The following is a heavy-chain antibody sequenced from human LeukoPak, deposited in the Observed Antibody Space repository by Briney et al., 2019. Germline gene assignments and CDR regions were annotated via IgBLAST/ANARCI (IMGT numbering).Heavy chain of an antibody. D-gene: IGHD1-1*01. V-gene: IGHV3-21*04. CDR1: GFTFSSYS. CDR2: ISSSSSYI. J-gene: IGHJ4*02. Sequence: PGGSLRLSCAASGFTFSSYSMNWVRQAPGKGLEWVSSISSSSSYIYYADSVKGRFTISRDNAKNSLYLQMNSLRAEDTAVYYCAREPGRLERPYKSHWGQGTLVTVSS. CDR3: AREPGRLERPYKSH.